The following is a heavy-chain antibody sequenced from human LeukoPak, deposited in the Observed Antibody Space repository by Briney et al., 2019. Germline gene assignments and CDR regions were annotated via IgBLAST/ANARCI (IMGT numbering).Heavy chain of an antibody. J-gene: IGHJ4*02. CDR1: GFTFTNYW. Sequence: GGSLRLSCAASGFTFTNYWMHWVRQAPGKGMVRVSRISNDGSRTTYADSVKRRLTIPRDNANNTVYLQMNSLRAEDTAVYYCARIAGGSYSVWGQGPLVTVSS. CDR2: ISNDGSRT. V-gene: IGHV3-74*03. CDR3: ARIAGGSYSV. D-gene: IGHD1-26*01.